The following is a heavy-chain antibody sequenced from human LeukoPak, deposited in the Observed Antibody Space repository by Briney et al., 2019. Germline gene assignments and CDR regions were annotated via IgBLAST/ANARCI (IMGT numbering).Heavy chain of an antibody. D-gene: IGHD2-15*01. CDR3: ARGISRGYFWFDP. CDR1: GYTFTGYY. CDR2: INPNSGGT. J-gene: IGHJ5*02. Sequence: ASVKVSCKASGYTFTGYYMHWVRQAPGQGLEWMGWINPNSGGTNYAQKFQGRVTMTRDTSISTAYMELSRLRSDDTAIYYCARGISRGYFWFDPWGQGTLVTVSS. V-gene: IGHV1-2*02.